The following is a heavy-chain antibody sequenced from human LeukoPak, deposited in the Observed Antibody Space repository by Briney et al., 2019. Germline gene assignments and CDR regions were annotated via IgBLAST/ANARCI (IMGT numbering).Heavy chain of an antibody. Sequence: SETLSLTCTVSGGSISSYYWSWIRQPPGKGLEWIGYIYHSGSTNYNPSLKSRVTISVDTSKNQFSLKLSSVTAADTAVYYCARRGQGGYSSTWYFDYWGQGTLVTVSS. CDR3: ARRGQGGYSSTWYFDY. CDR1: GGSISSYY. J-gene: IGHJ4*02. CDR2: IYHSGST. V-gene: IGHV4-59*08. D-gene: IGHD6-13*01.